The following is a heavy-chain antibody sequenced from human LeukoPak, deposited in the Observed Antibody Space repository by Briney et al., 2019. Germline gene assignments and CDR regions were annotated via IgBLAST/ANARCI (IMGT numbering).Heavy chain of an antibody. CDR3: ARAYLLDYYYYYGMDV. J-gene: IGHJ6*04. CDR1: GVSISSGDYY. CDR2: IYYSGST. Sequence: SQTLSLTCTVSGVSISSGDYYWSWIRQPPGKGLEWIGYIYYSGSTYYNPSLKSRVTISVDTSKNQFSLKLSSVTAADTAVYYCARAYLLDYYYYYGMDVWGKGTTVTVSS. V-gene: IGHV4-30-4*01.